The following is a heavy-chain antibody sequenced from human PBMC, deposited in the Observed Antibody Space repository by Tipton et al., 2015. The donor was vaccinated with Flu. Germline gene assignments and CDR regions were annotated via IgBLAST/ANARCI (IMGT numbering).Heavy chain of an antibody. D-gene: IGHD3-10*01. CDR2: IYYSGST. J-gene: IGHJ4*02. V-gene: IGHV4-59*12. Sequence: TLSLTCTVSGGSISSYYWSWIRQPPGKGLEWIGYIYYSGSTNYNPSLNSRVTISLDTSKNQFSLVMNSVTAADTAVYYCAREIGGYNYLDFWGQGTLVTVSS. CDR1: GGSISSYY. CDR3: AREIGGYNYLDF.